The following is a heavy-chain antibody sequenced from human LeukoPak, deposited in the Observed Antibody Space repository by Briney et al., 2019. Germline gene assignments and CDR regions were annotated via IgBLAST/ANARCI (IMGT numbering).Heavy chain of an antibody. CDR2: IWSDGNNR. J-gene: IGHJ3*02. CDR3: VKERSPFDAFDI. Sequence: GGSLRLSCAASGFTFSTYGMHWVRQAPGKGLEWVAVIWSDGNNRFYADSVKGRFTFSRDNSKNTLSLQMNSLRAEDTAVYYCVKERSPFDAFDIRGQGTMVTVSS. V-gene: IGHV3-33*06. CDR1: GFTFSTYG.